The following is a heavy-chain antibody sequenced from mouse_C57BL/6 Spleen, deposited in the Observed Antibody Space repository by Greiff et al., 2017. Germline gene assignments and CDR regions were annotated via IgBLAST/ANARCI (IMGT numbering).Heavy chain of an antibody. V-gene: IGHV1-55*01. D-gene: IGHD1-1*01. CDR3: ARSEAYYYGSLYYAMDY. Sequence: QVHVKQPGAELVKPGASVKMSCKASGYTFTSYWITWVKQRPGQGLEWIGDIYPGSGSTNYNEKFKSKATLTVDTSSSTAYMQLSSLTSEDSAVYYCARSEAYYYGSLYYAMDYWGQGTSVTVSS. CDR2: IYPGSGST. CDR1: GYTFTSYW. J-gene: IGHJ4*01.